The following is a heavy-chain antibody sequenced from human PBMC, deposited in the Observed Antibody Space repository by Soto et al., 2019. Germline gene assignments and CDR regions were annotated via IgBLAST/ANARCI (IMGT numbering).Heavy chain of an antibody. J-gene: IGHJ4*02. CDR2: LSHSGNT. CDR1: GASTSITIHY. CDR3: ARHMDYNILTGYFD. V-gene: IGHV4-39*01. D-gene: IGHD3-9*01. Sequence: QLQLQESGPGLLKPSETLSLTCSVSGASTSITIHYWGWIRQPPGKGLEWLGSLSHSGNTHYNPSLKSRLIISADNSKNQFSLTLTTVTPADTAVYFYARHMDYNILTGYFDWGQGTLVTVSS.